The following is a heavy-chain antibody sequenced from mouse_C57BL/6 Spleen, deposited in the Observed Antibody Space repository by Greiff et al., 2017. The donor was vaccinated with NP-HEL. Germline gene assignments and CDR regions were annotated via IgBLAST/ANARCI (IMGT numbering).Heavy chain of an antibody. Sequence: QVQLQQPGAELVMPGASVKLSCKASGYTFTSYWMHWVKQRPGQGLEWIGEIDPSDSYTNYNQKFKGKSTLTVDKSSSTAYMQLSSLTSEDSAVYYCVCGGSSSYYFDYWGQGTTLTVSS. CDR2: IDPSDSYT. D-gene: IGHD1-1*01. J-gene: IGHJ2*01. V-gene: IGHV1-69*01. CDR3: VCGGSSSYYFDY. CDR1: GYTFTSYW.